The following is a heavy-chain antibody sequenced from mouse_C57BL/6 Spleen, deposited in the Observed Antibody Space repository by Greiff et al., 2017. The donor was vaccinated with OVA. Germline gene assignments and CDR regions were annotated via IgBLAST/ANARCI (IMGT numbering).Heavy chain of an antibody. CDR1: GYTFTDYY. CDR3: ARYSPGGNSFMDY. D-gene: IGHD2-1*01. J-gene: IGHJ4*01. Sequence: EVQLQQSGPVLVKPGASVKMSCKASGYTFTDYYMNWVKQSHGKSLEWIGVINPYNGGTSYNQKFKGKATLTVDKSSSTAYMELNSLTSEDSAVYYCARYSPGGNSFMDYWGQGTSVTVSS. CDR2: INPYNGGT. V-gene: IGHV1-19*01.